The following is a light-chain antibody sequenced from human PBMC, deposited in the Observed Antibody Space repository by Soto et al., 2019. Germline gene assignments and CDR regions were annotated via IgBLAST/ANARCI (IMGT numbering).Light chain of an antibody. CDR3: QQYDTSST. Sequence: EIVLTQSPGTLSLSPGERATLSCRASQSVSNNYLAWYQQKPGQAPRLLIYGASNRATGIPDRFSGSGSGTYFALTISRLEPEDFAVYYCQQYDTSSTFGQGTKVDIK. V-gene: IGKV3-20*01. CDR1: QSVSNNY. J-gene: IGKJ1*01. CDR2: GAS.